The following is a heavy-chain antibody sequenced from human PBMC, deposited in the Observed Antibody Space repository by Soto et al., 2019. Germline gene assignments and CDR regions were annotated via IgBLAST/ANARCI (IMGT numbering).Heavy chain of an antibody. Sequence: GGSLRLSCAASGFTFSNAWMSWVRQAPGKGLEWVGRIKSKTDGGTADYAAPVKGRFTISRDDSKNTLYLQMNSLKTEDTAVYYCIRAAAGLFDYWGQGTLVTVSS. D-gene: IGHD6-13*01. V-gene: IGHV3-15*01. CDR1: GFTFSNAW. J-gene: IGHJ4*02. CDR2: IKSKTDGGTA. CDR3: IRAAAGLFDY.